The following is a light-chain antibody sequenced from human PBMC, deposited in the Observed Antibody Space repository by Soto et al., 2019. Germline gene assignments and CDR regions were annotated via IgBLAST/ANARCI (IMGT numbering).Light chain of an antibody. CDR2: SNN. CDR3: QSYDSSLSAYV. J-gene: IGLJ1*01. V-gene: IGLV1-40*01. Sequence: QSVLTQPPSVSGAPGQRVNISCTGSSSNIGAGFDVHWYQQLPGSAPKLLIYSNNNRPSGVPDRFSVSRSATSASLAITGLQAADEADYYCQSYDSSLSAYVFGTATKLTVL. CDR1: SSNIGAGFD.